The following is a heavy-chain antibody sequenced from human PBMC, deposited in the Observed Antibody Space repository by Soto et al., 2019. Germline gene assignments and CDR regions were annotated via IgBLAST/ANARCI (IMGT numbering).Heavy chain of an antibody. J-gene: IGHJ4*02. CDR2: INHSGGSA. CDR3: ASQSHGDYVGSVDY. V-gene: IGHV1-46*03. D-gene: IGHD4-17*01. CDR1: GYTFTSYY. Sequence: ASVKVSCKASGYTFTSYYMHWVRQAPGQGLEWMGIINHSGGSASYAQKFQGRVTMTRDTSTSTVYMELSSLRSEDTAVYYCASQSHGDYVGSVDYWGQGTLVTVSS.